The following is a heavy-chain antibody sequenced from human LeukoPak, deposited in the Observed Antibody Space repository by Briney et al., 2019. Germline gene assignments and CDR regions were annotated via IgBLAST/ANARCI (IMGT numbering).Heavy chain of an antibody. Sequence: PGRSLRLSFAASGFTFSSYGMHWVRQAPGKGLEWVAVIWYDGSNKYYADSVKGRFTISRDNSKNTLYLQMNSLRAEDTAVYYCARESDTMIADPWGQGTLVTVSS. CDR2: IWYDGSNK. J-gene: IGHJ5*02. CDR3: ARESDTMIADP. V-gene: IGHV3-33*01. D-gene: IGHD3-22*01. CDR1: GFTFSSYG.